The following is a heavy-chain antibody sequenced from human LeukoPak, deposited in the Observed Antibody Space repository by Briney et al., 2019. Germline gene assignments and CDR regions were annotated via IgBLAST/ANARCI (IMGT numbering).Heavy chain of an antibody. D-gene: IGHD6-19*01. CDR3: ARNLYRFGGWYWFDP. J-gene: IGHJ5*02. V-gene: IGHV4-39*01. CDR2: IYYSGST. Sequence: PSETLSLTCTVSGVSISSSSYYWGWIRQPPGKGLEWIGSIYYSGSTYYNPSLKSRVTISVDTSKNQFSLKLSSVTAADTAVYYCARNLYRFGGWYWFDPWGQGTLVTVSS. CDR1: GVSISSSSYY.